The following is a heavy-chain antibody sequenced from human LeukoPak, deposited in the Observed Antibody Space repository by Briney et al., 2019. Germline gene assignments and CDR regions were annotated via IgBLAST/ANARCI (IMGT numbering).Heavy chain of an antibody. V-gene: IGHV3-23*01. CDR3: AKFEFGF. CDR1: GLTISSYS. J-gene: IGHJ4*02. Sequence: GSLRLSCAASGLTISSYSMSWVRQAPGKGLEWVSAISGSGGSTYYADSVKGRFTISRDNSKNTLYLQMNSLRDEDTAVYYCAKFEFGFWGQGTLVTVSS. CDR2: ISGSGGST. D-gene: IGHD3-16*01.